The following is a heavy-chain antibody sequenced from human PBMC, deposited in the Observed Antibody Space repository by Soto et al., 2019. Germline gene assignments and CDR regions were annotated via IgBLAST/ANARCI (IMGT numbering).Heavy chain of an antibody. CDR2: IYYSGST. CDR3: ARHPIAASLEPMDV. Sequence: SETLSLTCTVSGGSISSYYWSWIRQPPGKGLEWIGYIYYSGSTNYNPSLKSRVTISVDTSKNQFSLKLSSVTAADTAVYYCARHPIAASLEPMDVWGKGTTVTVSS. CDR1: GGSISSYY. J-gene: IGHJ6*04. D-gene: IGHD6-6*01. V-gene: IGHV4-59*08.